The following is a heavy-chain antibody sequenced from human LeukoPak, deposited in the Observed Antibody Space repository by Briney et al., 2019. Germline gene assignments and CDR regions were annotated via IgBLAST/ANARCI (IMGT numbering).Heavy chain of an antibody. CDR1: GFTFSSYA. CDR2: IYYSGST. CDR3: ARRGYSGYELNY. V-gene: IGHV4-30-4*08. Sequence: LRLSCAASGFTFSSYAMSWIRQPPGKGLEWIGYIYYSGSTYYNPSLKSRVTISVDTSKNQFSLKLSSVTAADTAVYYCARRGYSGYELNYWGQGTLVTVSS. J-gene: IGHJ4*02. D-gene: IGHD5-12*01.